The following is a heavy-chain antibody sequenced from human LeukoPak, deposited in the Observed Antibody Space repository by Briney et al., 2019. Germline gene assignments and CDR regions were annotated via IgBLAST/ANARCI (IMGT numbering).Heavy chain of an antibody. D-gene: IGHD3-22*01. CDR1: GYTFTGYF. J-gene: IGHJ4*02. V-gene: IGHV1-2*02. CDR3: AGGQSDYYDSSGYYPFDY. CDR2: INPNSGGT. Sequence: ASVKVSCKASGYTFTGYFMHWVRQAPGQGLEWMGWINPNSGGTNYAQKLQGRVTMTTDTSTSTAYMELRSLRSDDTAVYYCAGGQSDYYDSSGYYPFDYWGQGTLVTVSS.